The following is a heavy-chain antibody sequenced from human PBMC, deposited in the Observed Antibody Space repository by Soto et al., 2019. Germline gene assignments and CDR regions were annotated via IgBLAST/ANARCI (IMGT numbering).Heavy chain of an antibody. D-gene: IGHD2-8*01. CDR2: ISGYNGDT. CDR1: GYTFTRYG. Sequence: ASVKVSCKAFGYTFTRYGISWVRQAPGQGLEWMGWISGYNGDTNYAQKFQDRVSMTIDTSTGTAYMELRSLTSDDTAIYYCAKNGQPPYYYYGLDVWG. CDR3: AKNGQPPYYYYGLDV. V-gene: IGHV1-18*01. J-gene: IGHJ6*02.